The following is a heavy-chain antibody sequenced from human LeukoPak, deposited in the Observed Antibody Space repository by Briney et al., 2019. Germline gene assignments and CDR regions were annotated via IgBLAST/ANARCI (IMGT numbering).Heavy chain of an antibody. D-gene: IGHD3-22*01. Sequence: GASVKVSCKVSGYTLTELSMHWVRQAPGNGLEWMGGFDPEDGETIYAQKLQGRVTMTEDTSTDTAYMELSSLRSEDTAVYYCATVRVLGTYDKGTFDIWGQGTMVTVSS. CDR2: FDPEDGET. V-gene: IGHV1-24*01. CDR1: GYTLTELS. CDR3: ATVRVLGTYDKGTFDI. J-gene: IGHJ3*02.